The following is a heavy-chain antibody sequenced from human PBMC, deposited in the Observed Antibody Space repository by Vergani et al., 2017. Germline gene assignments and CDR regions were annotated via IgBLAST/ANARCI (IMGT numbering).Heavy chain of an antibody. V-gene: IGHV4-31*03. CDR1: GGSISSGGYY. Sequence: QVQLQESGPGLVKPSQTLSLTCTVSGGSISSGGYYWSWIRQHPGKGLEWIGYIYYSGSTYYNPSLKSRVTISVDTSKNQFSLKLSSVTAADPAVYYCARAPVLYYDFWSGYYSRFDPWGQGTLVTVSS. D-gene: IGHD3-3*01. CDR3: ARAPVLYYDFWSGYYSRFDP. J-gene: IGHJ5*02. CDR2: IYYSGST.